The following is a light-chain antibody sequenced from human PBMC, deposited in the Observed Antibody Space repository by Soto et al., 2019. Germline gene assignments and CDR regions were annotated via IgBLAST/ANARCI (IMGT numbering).Light chain of an antibody. CDR3: RT. V-gene: IGKV3D-7*01. CDR1: QSVSSSY. CDR2: GAS. J-gene: IGKJ1*01. Sequence: PGERVTLSCRASQSVSSSYLTWYQQKPGQAPRLLIYGASTRATSIPARFSGSGSGTDFTHTISSLQPEDFAVYYCRTFGQGTKVEIK.